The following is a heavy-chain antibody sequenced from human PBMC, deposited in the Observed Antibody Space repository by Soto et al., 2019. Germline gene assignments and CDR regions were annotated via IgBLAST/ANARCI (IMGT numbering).Heavy chain of an antibody. CDR3: AISFCRDAVRCNWFDP. Sequence: QVQLQESGPGLVKPSETLSLTCTVSGAFSSTYYWSWIRQPPGKGLEWIGYMNNIGRTNYNPSLKSRVTISLDTSKTQYSLKLSSVIAADTAVYYSAISFCRDAVRCNWFDPWGLGTLVTASS. D-gene: IGHD3-16*02. CDR1: GAFSSTYY. J-gene: IGHJ5*02. CDR2: MNNIGRT. V-gene: IGHV4-59*01.